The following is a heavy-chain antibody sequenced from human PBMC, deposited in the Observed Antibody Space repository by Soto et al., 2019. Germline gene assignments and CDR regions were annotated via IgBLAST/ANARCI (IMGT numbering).Heavy chain of an antibody. V-gene: IGHV2-5*02. CDR1: GFSLTTRGVG. CDR3: AHIPNYYQYDWFDP. Sequence: QITLKESGPTLVTPTQTLTLTCTFSGFSLTTRGVGVAWIRQPPGKALECLALIYWDDDKRYSPSLQSRLSITKDISKNQVVLTMTNVDPVDTATYYCAHIPNYYQYDWFDPWGQGTLVSVSS. J-gene: IGHJ5*02. CDR2: IYWDDDK. D-gene: IGHD3-16*01.